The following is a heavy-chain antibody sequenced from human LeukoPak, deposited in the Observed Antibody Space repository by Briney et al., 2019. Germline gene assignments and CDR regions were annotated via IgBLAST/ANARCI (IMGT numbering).Heavy chain of an antibody. V-gene: IGHV1-69*01. CDR1: GGTFSSYA. Sequence: GSSVKVSCKASGGTFSSYAISWVRQAPGQGLEWMGGIIPIFGTANYVQKFQGRVTITADESTSTAYMELSSLRSEDTAVYYCAFGVVPPNNYYYGMDVWGQGTTVTVSS. CDR2: IIPIFGTA. D-gene: IGHD3-3*01. CDR3: AFGVVPPNNYYYGMDV. J-gene: IGHJ6*02.